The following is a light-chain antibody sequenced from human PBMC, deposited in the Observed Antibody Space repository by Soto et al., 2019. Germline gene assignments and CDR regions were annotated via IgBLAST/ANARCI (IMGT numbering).Light chain of an antibody. CDR3: QQYGSSPPWT. V-gene: IGKV3-20*01. Sequence: EIVFTQSPGTLSLSTGERATLSCRASQSVSSSYLAWYQQKPGQAPRLLIYGASSRATGIPDRFSGSGSGTDFTLTISRLEPEDFAVYYCQQYGSSPPWTFGQGTKVDIK. J-gene: IGKJ1*01. CDR1: QSVSSSY. CDR2: GAS.